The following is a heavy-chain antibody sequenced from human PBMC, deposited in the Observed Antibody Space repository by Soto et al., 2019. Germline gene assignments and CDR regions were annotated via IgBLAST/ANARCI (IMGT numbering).Heavy chain of an antibody. CDR3: ARDLTMDSSSYYYYYGMDV. CDR1: GFTFSSYG. V-gene: IGHV3-33*01. Sequence: GGSLRLSCAASGFTFSSYGMHWVRQAPGKGLEWVAVIWYDGSNKYYADSVKGRFTISRDNSKNTLYLQMNSLRAEDTAVYYCARDLTMDSSSYYYYYGMDVWGQGTTVTVSS. CDR2: IWYDGSNK. J-gene: IGHJ6*02. D-gene: IGHD6-6*01.